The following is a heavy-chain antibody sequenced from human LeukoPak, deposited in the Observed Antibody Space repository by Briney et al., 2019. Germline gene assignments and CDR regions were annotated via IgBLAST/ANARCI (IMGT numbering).Heavy chain of an antibody. V-gene: IGHV4-30-2*01. CDR3: ARSFLDGSGSYPLDY. D-gene: IGHD3-10*01. Sequence: SETLSLTCTVSGGSISSGDYSWSWIRQPPGKGLEWIGYIYHSGSTYYNPSLKSRVTISVDRSKNQFSLKLSSVTAADTAVYYCARSFLDGSGSYPLDYWGQGTLVTVSS. J-gene: IGHJ4*02. CDR1: GGSISSGDYS. CDR2: IYHSGST.